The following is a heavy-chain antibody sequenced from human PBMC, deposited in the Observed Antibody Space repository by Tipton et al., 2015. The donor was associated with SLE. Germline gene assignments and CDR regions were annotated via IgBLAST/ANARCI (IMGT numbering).Heavy chain of an antibody. J-gene: IGHJ4*02. CDR1: GFTFSSYW. CDR3: AIGIAAAGIGVDY. CDR2: IKQDGSEK. D-gene: IGHD6-13*01. Sequence: SLRLSCAASGFTFSSYWMSWVRQAPGKGLEWVANIKQDGSEKYYVDSVKGRFTISRDNAKNSLYLQMNSLRAEDTAVYYCAIGIAAAGIGVDYWGQGTLVTVSS. V-gene: IGHV3-7*03.